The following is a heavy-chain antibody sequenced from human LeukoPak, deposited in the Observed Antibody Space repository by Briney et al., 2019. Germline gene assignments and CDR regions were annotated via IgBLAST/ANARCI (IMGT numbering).Heavy chain of an antibody. CDR2: INPSGGST. CDR1: GYTFTGYY. V-gene: IGHV1-46*01. J-gene: IGHJ3*02. Sequence: ASVKVSCKASGYTFTGYYMHWVRQAPGQGLEWMGLINPSGGSTSYAQKFQGRVTMTRDMSTSTVYMELSSLRSEDTAVYYCARGQSYDSSGYYYPSDAFDIWGQGTMVTVSS. D-gene: IGHD3-22*01. CDR3: ARGQSYDSSGYYYPSDAFDI.